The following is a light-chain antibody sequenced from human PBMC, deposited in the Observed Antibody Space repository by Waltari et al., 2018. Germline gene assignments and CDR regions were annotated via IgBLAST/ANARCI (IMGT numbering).Light chain of an antibody. V-gene: IGKV3-11*01. CDR1: QSVSSY. Sequence: EIVLTQSPATLSVSPGERPTLPCRASQSVSSYLAWYQQKPGQAPRLLIYDASNWATGIPARFSGSGSGTDFTLTISSLEPEDFAVYYCQQRSNWPLTFGGGTKVEIK. J-gene: IGKJ4*01. CDR3: QQRSNWPLT. CDR2: DAS.